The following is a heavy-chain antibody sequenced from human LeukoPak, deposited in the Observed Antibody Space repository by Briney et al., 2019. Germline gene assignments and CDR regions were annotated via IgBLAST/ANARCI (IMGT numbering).Heavy chain of an antibody. V-gene: IGHV3-21*01. CDR1: GFTFSSYS. J-gene: IGHJ6*04. CDR3: ARERRVYYDFWSGYYPGIDYYYGMDV. Sequence: GGSLRLSCAASGFTFSSYSMNWVRQAPGKGREWDSSISSSGSYIYYADSVKGRFTISRDYAKNSLYLQMNSLRAEDTAVYYCARERRVYYDFWSGYYPGIDYYYGMDVWGKGTTVTVSS. CDR2: ISSSGSYI. D-gene: IGHD3-3*01.